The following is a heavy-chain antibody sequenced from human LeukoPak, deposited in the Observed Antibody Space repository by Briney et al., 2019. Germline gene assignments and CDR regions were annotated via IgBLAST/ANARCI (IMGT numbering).Heavy chain of an antibody. V-gene: IGHV5-10-1*01. CDR2: IDPSDSYT. CDR3: ARAPDSDSGYDYFDY. D-gene: IGHD5-12*01. Sequence: GESLRISCRGSGYTFTNHWISWVRQMPGKGLEWMGKIDPSDSYTNYSPSFQGHVTISADKSISTAYLQWSSLKASDTAMYYCARAPDSDSGYDYFDYWGQGTLVTVSS. CDR1: GYTFTNHW. J-gene: IGHJ4*02.